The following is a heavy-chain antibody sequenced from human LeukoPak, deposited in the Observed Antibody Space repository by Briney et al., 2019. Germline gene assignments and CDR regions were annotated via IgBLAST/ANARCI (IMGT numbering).Heavy chain of an antibody. V-gene: IGHV4-34*08. CDR2: INHSGST. CDR1: GFTFSSYG. J-gene: IGHJ6*02. CDR3: AKAPRIAARNYYYYGMDV. D-gene: IGHD6-6*01. Sequence: GSLRLSCAASGFTFSSYGMHWVRQPPGKGLEWIGEINHSGSTNYNPSLKSRVTISVDTSKNQFSLKLSSVTAADTAVYYCAKAPRIAARNYYYYGMDVWGQGTTVTVSS.